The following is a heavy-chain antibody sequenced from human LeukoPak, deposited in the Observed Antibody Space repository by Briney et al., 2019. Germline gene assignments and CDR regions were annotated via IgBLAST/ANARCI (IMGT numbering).Heavy chain of an antibody. J-gene: IGHJ5*02. CDR1: GYTFTGYY. Sequence: APVKVSCKASGYTFTGYYMHWVRQAPGQGLERMGWINPNSGGTNYAQKFQGRVTMTRDTSISTAYMELSRLRSDDTAVYYCARDRSGIAAAETWGQGTLVTVSS. V-gene: IGHV1-2*02. CDR2: INPNSGGT. D-gene: IGHD6-13*01. CDR3: ARDRSGIAAAET.